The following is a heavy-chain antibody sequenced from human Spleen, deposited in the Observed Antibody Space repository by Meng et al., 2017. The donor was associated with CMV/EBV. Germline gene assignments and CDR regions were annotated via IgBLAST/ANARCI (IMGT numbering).Heavy chain of an antibody. D-gene: IGHD6-13*01. CDR3: ARVGSSSWYRGYFDL. CDR2: IYYSGST. Sequence: SETLSLTCTVSGGSINGYYWSWIRQPPGKGLEWIGCIYYSGSTDYHPSLKSRITISVDTSKNQFSLKLSSVTAADTAVYYCARVGSSSWYRGYFDLWGRGTLVTSPQ. V-gene: IGHV4-59*01. J-gene: IGHJ2*01. CDR1: GGSINGYY.